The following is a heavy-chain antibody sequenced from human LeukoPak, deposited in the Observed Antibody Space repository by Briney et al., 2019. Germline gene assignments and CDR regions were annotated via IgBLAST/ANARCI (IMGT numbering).Heavy chain of an antibody. V-gene: IGHV1-18*01. CDR3: ARAGGWAREDYKGDAFDM. Sequence: ASVKVSCKASGYTFTTYGITWVRQAAGQGLEWMGWITAYNGHINYAQNLQGRVTMTTDTSTATAYLDLRNLRSDDTAVYYCARAGGWAREDYKGDAFDMWGQGTIVTVSS. CDR1: GYTFTTYG. J-gene: IGHJ3*02. CDR2: ITAYNGHI. D-gene: IGHD6-19*01.